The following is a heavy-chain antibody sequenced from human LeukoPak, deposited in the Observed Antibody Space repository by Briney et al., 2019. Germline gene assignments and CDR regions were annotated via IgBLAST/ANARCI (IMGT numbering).Heavy chain of an antibody. CDR1: GYTFTSYH. J-gene: IGHJ6*03. Sequence: ASVKVSCKASGYTFTSYHMHWVRQAPGQGLEWMGIINPSGGSTSYAQKFQGRVSMTRDTSTSTVYMELSSLRSEDTAVYYCARDVGVAVYYMDVWGKGATVTVSS. V-gene: IGHV1-46*01. CDR2: INPSGGST. D-gene: IGHD2-15*01. CDR3: ARDVGVAVYYMDV.